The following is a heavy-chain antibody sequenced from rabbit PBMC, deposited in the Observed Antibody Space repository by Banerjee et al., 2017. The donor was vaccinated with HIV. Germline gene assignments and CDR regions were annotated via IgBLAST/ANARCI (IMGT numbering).Heavy chain of an antibody. CDR2: IAGDSGSI. V-gene: IGHV1S40*01. Sequence: QSLEESGGDLVKPGSSLTLTCTASGFSFSSGYWMSWVRQAPGKGLEWIGDIAGDSGSINYADWAKDRFTIAKTSSTTVTLQMTSLTVADTATYFCARDSSGWYLWGPGTLVTVS. CDR1: GFSFSSGYW. J-gene: IGHJ4*01. CDR3: ARDSSGWYL. D-gene: IGHD4-1*01.